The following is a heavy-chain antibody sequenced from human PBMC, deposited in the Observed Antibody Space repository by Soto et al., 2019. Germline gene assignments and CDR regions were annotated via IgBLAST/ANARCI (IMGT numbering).Heavy chain of an antibody. CDR2: IYWDDDK. V-gene: IGHV2-5*02. CDR3: GYGAAPPPGGYYFDY. Sequence: QITSKESGPTLVKPTQTLTLTCTFSGFSLTTSGVGVGWIRQPPGKALEWLALIYWDDDKRYSPSPKSRLTVTRDGSKKHVVLSMAHSEPGEPATQSLGYGAAPPPGGYYFDYWGQGTLGTVSS. D-gene: IGHD5-12*01. CDR1: GFSLTTSGVG. J-gene: IGHJ4*02.